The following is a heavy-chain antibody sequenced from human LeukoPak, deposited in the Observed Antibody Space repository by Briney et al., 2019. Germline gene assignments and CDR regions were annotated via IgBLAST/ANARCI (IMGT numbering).Heavy chain of an antibody. CDR3: AKFFPPSGGNSGWSWVIDH. D-gene: IGHD6-25*01. CDR2: ISGSGTTT. Sequence: GGSLRLSCAASGFAFSSYAMTWVRQAPGQGLDWVSAISGSGTTTYTADSVKGRFTISRDPSKNTLFLHMYSLRAEDTAVYYCAKFFPPSGGNSGWSWVIDHWSQGTLVTVSS. J-gene: IGHJ5*02. CDR1: GFAFSSYA. V-gene: IGHV3-23*01.